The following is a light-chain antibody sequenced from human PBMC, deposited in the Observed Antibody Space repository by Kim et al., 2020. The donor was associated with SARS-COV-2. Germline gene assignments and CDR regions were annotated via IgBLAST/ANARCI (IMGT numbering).Light chain of an antibody. CDR2: AAS. CDR1: HGISSY. CDR3: QQLNSYTPYT. J-gene: IGKJ2*01. Sequence: ASVGDRVTITCRASHGISSYLAWYQQKPGKAPKLLIYAASTLQSGVPSRFSGSGSGTDFTLTISSLQPEDFATYCCQQLNSYTPYTFGQGTKLEI. V-gene: IGKV1-9*01.